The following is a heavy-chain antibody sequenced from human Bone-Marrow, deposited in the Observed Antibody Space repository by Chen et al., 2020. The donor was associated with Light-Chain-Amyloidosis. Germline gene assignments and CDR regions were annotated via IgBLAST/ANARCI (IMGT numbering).Heavy chain of an antibody. V-gene: IGHV1-18*01. Sequence: QVQLVQSGAEVKKPGASVKVSCKASGYTFTSYGISWVRQAPGQGLEWMGWISAYNGNTNYAQKLQGRVTMTTDTSTSTAYMELRSLRSDDTAVYYCASDLPTYYDILTGYPTYYYYYGMDVWGQGTTVTVSS. J-gene: IGHJ6*02. CDR3: ASDLPTYYDILTGYPTYYYYYGMDV. CDR1: GYTFTSYG. D-gene: IGHD3-9*01. CDR2: ISAYNGNT.